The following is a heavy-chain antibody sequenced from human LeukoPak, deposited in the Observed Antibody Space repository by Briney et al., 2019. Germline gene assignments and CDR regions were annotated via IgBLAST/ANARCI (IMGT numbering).Heavy chain of an antibody. CDR1: GGSISSYY. Sequence: SETLSLTCTVSGGSISSYYWSWIRQPAGKGLEWIGRIYTSGSTSYNPSLKSRVTMSVDTSKNQFSLKLSSVTAADTAVYYCARAHAGYSSGWHDYWGQGTLVTVSS. D-gene: IGHD6-19*01. J-gene: IGHJ4*02. V-gene: IGHV4-4*07. CDR3: ARAHAGYSSGWHDY. CDR2: IYTSGST.